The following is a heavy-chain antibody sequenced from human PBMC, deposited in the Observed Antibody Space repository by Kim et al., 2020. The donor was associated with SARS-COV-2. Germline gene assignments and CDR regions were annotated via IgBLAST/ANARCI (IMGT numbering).Heavy chain of an antibody. Sequence: SETLSLTCTVSGGSISSYYWTWIRQPPGKGLQWIGNIYYTGTTDYNPSLKSRVSMSIDRSDDRFSLSLTSPTAADTALYCCGRRRYVDSDFDMWGQGSMVIVSS. J-gene: IGHJ3*02. V-gene: IGHV4-59*08. CDR2: IYYTGTT. D-gene: IGHD4-17*01. CDR3: GRRRYVDSDFDM. CDR1: GGSISSYY.